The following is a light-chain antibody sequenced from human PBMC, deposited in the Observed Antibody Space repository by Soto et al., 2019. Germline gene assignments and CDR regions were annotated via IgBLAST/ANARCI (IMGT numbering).Light chain of an antibody. J-gene: IGLJ2*01. V-gene: IGLV2-14*01. Sequence: QSALTQPASVSGSPGQSFTISCTGTSSDVGGYNYVSWYQQHPGKAPKLMIYDVSNRPSGVSNRFSGSKSGNTASLTISGLKAEDEADDYCRSYTSSSTVVFGGGTKLTVL. CDR3: RSYTSSSTVV. CDR2: DVS. CDR1: SSDVGGYNY.